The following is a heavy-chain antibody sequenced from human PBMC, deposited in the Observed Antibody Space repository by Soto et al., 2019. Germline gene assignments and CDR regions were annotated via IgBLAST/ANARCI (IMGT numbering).Heavy chain of an antibody. V-gene: IGHV1-69*04. Sequence: ASVKVSCKASGGAFSSYTISWVRQAPGQGLEWMGRIIPILGIANYAQKFQGRVTITADKSTSTAYMELSSLRSEDTAVYYCARDSPDIVVVTTRWVNWFDPWGQGTLVTVSS. CDR3: ARDSPDIVVVTTRWVNWFDP. J-gene: IGHJ5*02. CDR2: IIPILGIA. CDR1: GGAFSSYT. D-gene: IGHD2-15*01.